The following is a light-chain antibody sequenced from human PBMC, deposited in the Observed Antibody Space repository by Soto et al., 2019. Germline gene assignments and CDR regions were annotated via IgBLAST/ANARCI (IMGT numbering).Light chain of an antibody. Sequence: DIQMTQSPSTLSASVGDRVTITCRASQSISSWLAWYQQKPGKAPKLLIYDASSLESGVPSRFSGSGSGTEFTLTISSLQPDDVATYYCQQYNSYSTYPFGQGTKLEI. V-gene: IGKV1-5*01. CDR3: QQYNSYSTYP. J-gene: IGKJ2*01. CDR1: QSISSW. CDR2: DAS.